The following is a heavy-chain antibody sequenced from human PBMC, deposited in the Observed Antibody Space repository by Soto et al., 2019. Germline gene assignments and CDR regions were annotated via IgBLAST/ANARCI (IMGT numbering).Heavy chain of an antibody. V-gene: IGHV5-51*01. Sequence: GESLKISCKGSGYSFTSYWIGWVRQMPGKGLEWMGIIYPGDSDTRYSPSFQGQVTISADKSISTAYLQWSSLKASDTAMYYCARHLSHHYYGMDVWGQGTTVTVSS. J-gene: IGHJ6*02. CDR1: GYSFTSYW. CDR3: ARHLSHHYYGMDV. CDR2: IYPGDSDT.